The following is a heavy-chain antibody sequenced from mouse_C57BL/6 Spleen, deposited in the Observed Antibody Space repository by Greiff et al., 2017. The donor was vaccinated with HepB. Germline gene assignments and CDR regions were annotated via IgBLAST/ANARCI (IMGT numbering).Heavy chain of an antibody. V-gene: IGHV1-26*01. CDR1: GYTFTDYY. Sequence: EVQLQQSGPELVKPGASVKISCKASGYTFTDYYMNWVKQSHGKSLEWIGDINPNNGGTRYNQKFKGKATLTVDKSSSTAYMELRSLTSEDSSVYYCARGRDWDQFDYWGQGTTLTVSS. D-gene: IGHD4-1*01. J-gene: IGHJ2*01. CDR3: ARGRDWDQFDY. CDR2: INPNNGGT.